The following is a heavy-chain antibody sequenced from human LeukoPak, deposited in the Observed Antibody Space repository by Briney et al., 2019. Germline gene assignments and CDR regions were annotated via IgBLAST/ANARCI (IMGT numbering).Heavy chain of an antibody. Sequence: ASVKVSCKASGYTLTSYYMHWVRQAPGQGLEWMGIINPSGGSTSYAQKFQGRVTMTRDTSISTAYMELSRLRSDDTAVYYCASDYGDYGFDYWGQGTLVTVSS. CDR2: INPSGGST. CDR3: ASDYGDYGFDY. D-gene: IGHD4-17*01. CDR1: GYTLTSYY. V-gene: IGHV1-46*01. J-gene: IGHJ4*02.